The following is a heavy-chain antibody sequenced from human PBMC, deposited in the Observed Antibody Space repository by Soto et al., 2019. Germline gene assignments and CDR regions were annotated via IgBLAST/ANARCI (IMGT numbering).Heavy chain of an antibody. D-gene: IGHD6-25*01. CDR3: AKDLLAAGRAYCMDV. CDR2: ISYDGSNK. J-gene: IGHJ6*02. CDR1: GFTFSSYG. Sequence: QVQLVESGGGVVQPGRSLRLSCAASGFTFSSYGMHWVRQAQGKGLEWVAVISYDGSNKYYADSVKGRFTISRDNSKNTLYLQMNSLRAEDTAVYYCAKDLLAAGRAYCMDVWGQGTTVTGS. V-gene: IGHV3-30*18.